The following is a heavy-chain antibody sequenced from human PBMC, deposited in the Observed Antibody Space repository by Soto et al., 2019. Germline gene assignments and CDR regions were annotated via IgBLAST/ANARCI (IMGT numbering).Heavy chain of an antibody. J-gene: IGHJ5*02. CDR3: ARDGGDWFDP. V-gene: IGHV3-74*01. CDR1: GFTFSSYW. CDR2: INSDGSST. Sequence: EVQLVESGGGLVQPGGSLRLSCAASGFTFSSYWMHWVRQAPGKGLVWVSGINSDGSSTRYADSVKGRFTISRDNAKNALYLQMNSLRAEDTAVYYCARDGGDWFDPWGQGTLVTVSS. D-gene: IGHD3-16*01.